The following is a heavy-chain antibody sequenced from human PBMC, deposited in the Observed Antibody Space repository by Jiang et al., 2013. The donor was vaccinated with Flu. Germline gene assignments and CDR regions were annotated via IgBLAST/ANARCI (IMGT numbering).Heavy chain of an antibody. V-gene: IGHV1-18*04. CDR2: ISAYNGNT. CDR1: GYTFTSYG. Sequence: GAEVKKPGASVKVSCKASGYTFTSYGISWVRQAPGQGLEWMGWISAYNGNTNYAQKLQGRVTMTTDTSTSTAYMELRSLRSDDTAVYYCARSTMIVVVKDYYYGMDVWGQGTTVTVSS. CDR3: ARSTMIVVVKDYYYGMDV. J-gene: IGHJ6*02. D-gene: IGHD3-22*01.